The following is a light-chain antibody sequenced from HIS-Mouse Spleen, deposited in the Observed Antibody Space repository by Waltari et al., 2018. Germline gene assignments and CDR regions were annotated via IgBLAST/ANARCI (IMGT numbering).Light chain of an antibody. CDR2: AAS. V-gene: IGKV1-9*01. CDR1: QGISSY. CDR3: QQLNSYPWT. J-gene: IGKJ1*01. Sequence: DIQLTKSTSFLSASVGDRVTITCRDSQGISSYLAWYQQKQRKAPKLLIYAASTLQSGVPSRFSGSGSGTECTLTISSLQPEDFATYYCQQLNSYPWTFGQGTKVEIK.